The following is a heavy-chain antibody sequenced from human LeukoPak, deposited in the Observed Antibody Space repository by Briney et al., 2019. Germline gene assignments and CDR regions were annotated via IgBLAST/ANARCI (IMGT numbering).Heavy chain of an antibody. Sequence: GGSLRLSCAASGFTVSTYTMSWVRQAPGKGLEWVSSTTTAGRYIYYADSVRGRFTISRDNAKNSLYLQMNTLRAEDTAVYYCARSFDSSGYFQAYYFDYGGQGTLVTVSS. J-gene: IGHJ4*02. CDR1: GFTVSTYT. V-gene: IGHV3-21*01. D-gene: IGHD3-22*01. CDR2: TTTAGRYI. CDR3: ARSFDSSGYFQAYYFDY.